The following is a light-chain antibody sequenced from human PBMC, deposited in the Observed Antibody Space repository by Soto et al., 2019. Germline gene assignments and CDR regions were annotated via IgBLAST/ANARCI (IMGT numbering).Light chain of an antibody. V-gene: IGLV2-14*03. CDR2: DVT. CDR3: SSYTSSSSWV. CDR1: SADVGD. Sequence: QSVLTQPASVSGSPGQSITISCTATSADVGDVSWYQQHPGKAPKLMIYDVTNRPSGVSNRFSGSKSGNTASLTISGLQTDDEADYYCSSYTSSSSWVFGGGTKLTVL. J-gene: IGLJ3*02.